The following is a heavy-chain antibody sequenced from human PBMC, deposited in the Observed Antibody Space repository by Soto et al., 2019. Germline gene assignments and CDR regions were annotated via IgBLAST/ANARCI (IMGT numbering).Heavy chain of an antibody. D-gene: IGHD5-18*01. J-gene: IGHJ5*02. V-gene: IGHV1-8*01. Sequence: ASVKVSCKASGYIFTNYDINWVRQATGQGLEYLGWINPNSGNTGYVQKFQGRVTMTRDTSTSTVYMELSSLRSEDTAVYYCARVYPSDTRYGYVGHTWFDPWGQGTLVTVSS. CDR3: ARVYPSDTRYGYVGHTWFDP. CDR2: INPNSGNT. CDR1: GYIFTNYD.